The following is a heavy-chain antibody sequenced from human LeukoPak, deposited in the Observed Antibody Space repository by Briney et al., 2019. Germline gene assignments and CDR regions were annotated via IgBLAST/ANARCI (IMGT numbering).Heavy chain of an antibody. CDR1: GFTFSSYA. J-gene: IGHJ4*02. Sequence: GGSLRLSCAASGFTFSSYAMSWVRQAPGKGLEWVSAISAGSSTYYADSVKGRFTISRDNSKNTLYLQMNSLRAEDTALYYCARDGHYYGSGSYGWGQGTLVTVSS. CDR3: ARDGHYYGSGSYG. D-gene: IGHD3-10*01. CDR2: ISAGSST. V-gene: IGHV3-23*01.